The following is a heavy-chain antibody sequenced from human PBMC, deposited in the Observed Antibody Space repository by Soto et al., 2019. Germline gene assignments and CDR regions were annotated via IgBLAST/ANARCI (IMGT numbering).Heavy chain of an antibody. D-gene: IGHD3-22*01. J-gene: IGHJ3*02. CDR1: GDSISTNKYL. CDR2: IYYTGGT. CDR3: ARTKGPYYYDSSGYPDAFDI. Sequence: SETLSLTCTVSGDSISTNKYLWAWIRQPPGRGLEWIGSIYYTGGTYDNPSLKSRVTISVDTSKNQFSLKLSSVTAADTAVYYCARTKGPYYYDSSGYPDAFDIWGQGTMVTVSS. V-gene: IGHV4-39*07.